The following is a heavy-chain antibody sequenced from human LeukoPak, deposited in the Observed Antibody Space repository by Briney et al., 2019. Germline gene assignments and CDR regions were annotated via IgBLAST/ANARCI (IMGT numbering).Heavy chain of an antibody. V-gene: IGHV4-39*02. J-gene: IGHJ4*02. CDR3: AREELRGPRAYCSNTSCFRGHFDY. D-gene: IGHD2-2*01. CDR2: IYYSGST. Sequence: SETLSLTCTVSGGSISSSSYYWGWIRQPPGKGLEWIGSIYYSGSTYYNPSLKSRVTISVDTSKNQFSLKLSSVTAADTAVYYCAREELRGPRAYCSNTSCFRGHFDYWGQGTLVTVSS. CDR1: GGSISSSSYY.